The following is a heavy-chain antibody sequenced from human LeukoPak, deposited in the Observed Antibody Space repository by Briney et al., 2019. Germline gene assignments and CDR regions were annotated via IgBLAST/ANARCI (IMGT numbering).Heavy chain of an antibody. CDR2: IKQDGSEK. Sequence: PGGSLRLSCAASGFIFSSYWMTWVRQAPGKGLEWVANIKQDGSEKNYADSVKGRFTISRDNAKNSLYLQMNSLRAEDTAVYYCAKGGMITFGGVIVRTYAFDIWGQGTMVTVSS. D-gene: IGHD3-16*02. CDR1: GFIFSSYW. J-gene: IGHJ3*02. CDR3: AKGGMITFGGVIVRTYAFDI. V-gene: IGHV3-7*03.